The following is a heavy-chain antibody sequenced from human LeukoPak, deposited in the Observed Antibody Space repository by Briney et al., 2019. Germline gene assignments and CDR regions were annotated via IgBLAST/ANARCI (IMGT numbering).Heavy chain of an antibody. Sequence: PWGSLRLSCAASGFTFSSYSMNWVRQAPGKGLEWVSSISSSSRYIYYADSVKGRFTISRDNAKNSLYLQMDSLRAEDTAVYYCARVETVAGMVYWGQGTLVTVSS. J-gene: IGHJ4*02. D-gene: IGHD6-19*01. V-gene: IGHV3-21*01. CDR1: GFTFSSYS. CDR2: ISSSSRYI. CDR3: ARVETVAGMVY.